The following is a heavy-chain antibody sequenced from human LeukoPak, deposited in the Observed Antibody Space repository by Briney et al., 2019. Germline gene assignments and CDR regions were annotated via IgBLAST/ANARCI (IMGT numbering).Heavy chain of an antibody. J-gene: IGHJ4*02. CDR2: ITTDT. CDR3: AKGVLYYDFWSGYYLQDY. D-gene: IGHD3-3*01. CDR1: GFAFNSYD. V-gene: IGHV3-23*01. Sequence: GGSLRLSCAASGFAFNSYDMTWVRRAPGKGLEWVSLITTDTYYADSVRGRFPISRDNSKNTLYLQMNSLRADDTAVYYCAKGVLYYDFWSGYYLQDYWGQGTLVTVSS.